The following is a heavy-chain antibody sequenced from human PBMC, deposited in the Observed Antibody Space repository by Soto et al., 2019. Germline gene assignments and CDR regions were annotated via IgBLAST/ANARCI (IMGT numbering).Heavy chain of an antibody. V-gene: IGHV4-59*08. Sequence: PSETLSLTCTVSGGSISGYYWTWIRQPPGKGLEWIGYIYYSGSTNYNPSLKSRVTISVDTSKNQFSLKLSSVTAADTAVYYCARVRATYYYDSSGTPLNWFDPWGQGTLVTVSS. CDR2: IYYSGST. J-gene: IGHJ5*02. D-gene: IGHD3-22*01. CDR3: ARVRATYYYDSSGTPLNWFDP. CDR1: GGSISGYY.